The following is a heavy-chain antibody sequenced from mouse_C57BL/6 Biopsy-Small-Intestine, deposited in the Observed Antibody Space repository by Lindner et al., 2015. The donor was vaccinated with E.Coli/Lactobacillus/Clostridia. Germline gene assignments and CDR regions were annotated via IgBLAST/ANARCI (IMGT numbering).Heavy chain of an antibody. J-gene: IGHJ3*01. CDR3: ARSDDYDGAWFAY. V-gene: IGHV1-80*01. CDR1: GYAFSSYW. CDR2: IYPGDGDT. D-gene: IGHD2-4*01. Sequence: VQLQESGAELVKPGASVKISCKASGYAFSSYWMNWVKQRPGKGLEWIGQIYPGDGDTNYNGKFKGKATLTADKSSSTAYMQLSSLTSEDSAVYFCARSDDYDGAWFAYWGQGTLVTVSA.